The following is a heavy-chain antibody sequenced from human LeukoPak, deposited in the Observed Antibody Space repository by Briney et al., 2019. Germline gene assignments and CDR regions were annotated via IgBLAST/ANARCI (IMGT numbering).Heavy chain of an antibody. CDR2: INPNRGGK. D-gene: IGHD3-10*01. J-gene: IGHJ4*02. CDR1: RYTFTGYY. V-gene: IGHV1-2*02. Sequence: ASVKVSGKASRYTFTGYYMNWVRQAPGHGLEWRGGINPNRGGKNYAQKFQGRDTMTRDTSISTAYMEVSRLTSDDTAVYYCARVLWSRLLWFGELLSPDYWGQAALVSDSS. CDR3: ARVLWSRLLWFGELLSPDY.